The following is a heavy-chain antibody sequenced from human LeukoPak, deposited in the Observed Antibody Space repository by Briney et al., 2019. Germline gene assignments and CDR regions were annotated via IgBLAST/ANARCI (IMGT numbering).Heavy chain of an antibody. Sequence: SGTLSLTCGVSVGSITSTNWWSGVRQPPGQGLEWIGEVSLSGLTNYNPSLSSRVIMALDTSKNHLSLHLTSVPAADTAVYYCSRENGAFSPFGYWGQGYLVTVLS. V-gene: IGHV4-4*02. CDR2: VSLSGLT. J-gene: IGHJ4*02. CDR1: VGSITSTNW. CDR3: SRENGAFSPFGY. D-gene: IGHD2-8*01.